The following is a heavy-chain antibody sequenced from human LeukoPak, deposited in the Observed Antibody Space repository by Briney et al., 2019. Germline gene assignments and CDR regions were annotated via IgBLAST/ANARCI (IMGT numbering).Heavy chain of an antibody. CDR2: INHSGST. Sequence: SETLSLTCAVYGGSFSGYYWSWIRQPPGKGLEWIGEINHSGSTNYNPSLKSRVTISVDTSKNQFSLKLSSVTAADTAVYYCARATGPRNYGYYYDMDVWGQGTTVTVSS. V-gene: IGHV4-34*01. CDR3: ARATGPRNYGYYYDMDV. CDR1: GGSFSGYY. D-gene: IGHD1-7*01. J-gene: IGHJ6*02.